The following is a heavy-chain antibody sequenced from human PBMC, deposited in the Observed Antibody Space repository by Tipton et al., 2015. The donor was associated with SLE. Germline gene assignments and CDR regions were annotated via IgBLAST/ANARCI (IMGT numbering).Heavy chain of an antibody. CDR1: GYTFPNYV. CDR3: ARTLLDYYYYMDV. Sequence: QVQLVQSGAELKKPGASVKVSCKASGYTFPNYVLNWVRQAPGQGLEWMGWISAHNLNTKYAQKLQGRVTMAIDTSTSTAYMELRSLTSDDTAVYYCARTLLDYYYYMDVWGKGTTVTVSS. V-gene: IGHV1-18*01. J-gene: IGHJ6*03. CDR2: ISAHNLNT.